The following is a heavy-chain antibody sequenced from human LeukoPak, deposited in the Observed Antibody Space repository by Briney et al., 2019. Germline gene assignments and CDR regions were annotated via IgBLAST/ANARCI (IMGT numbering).Heavy chain of an antibody. D-gene: IGHD6-6*01. CDR3: AGGGVAARARRWFDP. CDR2: INHSGST. CDR1: GGSFSGYY. Sequence: PSETLSLTCAVYGGSFSGYYWSWIRQPPGKGLEWIGEINHSGSTNYNPSLKSRVTISVDTSKNQFSLKLSSVTAADTAVYYCAGGGVAARARRWFDPWGQGTLVTVSS. J-gene: IGHJ5*02. V-gene: IGHV4-34*01.